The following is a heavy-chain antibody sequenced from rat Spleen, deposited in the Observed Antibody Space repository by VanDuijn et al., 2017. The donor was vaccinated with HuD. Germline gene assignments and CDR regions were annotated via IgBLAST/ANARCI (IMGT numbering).Heavy chain of an antibody. CDR1: GFTFSDYY. Sequence: EVQLVESGGGLVQPGRSLKLSCAASGFTFSDYYMAWVRQAPTKGLEWVASISYDGGSTYYPDSVKGRFTISRDNAKSSLYLQMDSLRSEDTATYYCTTDPSYYYSSYMDAWGQGASVTVSS. CDR2: ISYDGGST. CDR3: TTDPSYYYSSYMDA. V-gene: IGHV5-20*01. J-gene: IGHJ4*01. D-gene: IGHD1-2*01.